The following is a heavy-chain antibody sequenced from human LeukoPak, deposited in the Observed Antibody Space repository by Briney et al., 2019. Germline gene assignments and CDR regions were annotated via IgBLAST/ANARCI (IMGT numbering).Heavy chain of an antibody. V-gene: IGHV3-15*01. CDR3: FSSGYYYDFDY. D-gene: IGHD3-22*01. J-gene: IGHJ4*02. CDR1: GFTFSNAW. CDR2: IKSKTDGGTT. Sequence: PGGSLRLSCAVFGFTFSNAWMSWVRQAPGKGLEWVGRIKSKTDGGTTDYAAPVKGRFTISRDDSKNTLYLQMNSLKTEDTAVYYCFSSGYYYDFDYWGQGTLVTVSS.